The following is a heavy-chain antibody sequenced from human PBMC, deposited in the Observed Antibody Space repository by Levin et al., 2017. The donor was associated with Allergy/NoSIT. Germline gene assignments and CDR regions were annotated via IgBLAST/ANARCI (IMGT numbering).Heavy chain of an antibody. CDR3: AKDRGPYGDYGYDAFDI. CDR1: GFTFSSYA. CDR2: ISGSGGST. D-gene: IGHD4-17*01. Sequence: GGSLRLSCAASGFTFSSYAMSWVRQAPGKGLEWVSAISGSGGSTYYADSVKGRFTISRDNSKNTLYLQMNSLRAEDTAVYYCAKDRGPYGDYGYDAFDIWGQGTMVTVSS. J-gene: IGHJ3*02. V-gene: IGHV3-23*01.